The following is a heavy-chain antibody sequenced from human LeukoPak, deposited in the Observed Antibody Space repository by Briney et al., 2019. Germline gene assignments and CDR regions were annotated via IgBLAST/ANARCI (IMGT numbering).Heavy chain of an antibody. J-gene: IGHJ6*03. Sequence: PSETLSLTCSVAGDSISNRAYHWGWVRQSPGKGLEWIGSIYYSGITYYNPSLKSRLTMSVDMSQNHLSLKLRSVTAADTALYYRARSCTVSNCYSHSYYYYMDVWGKGTPVTVSS. D-gene: IGHD2-15*01. CDR2: IYYSGIT. CDR3: ARSCTVSNCYSHSYYYYMDV. V-gene: IGHV4-39*02. CDR1: GDSISNRAYH.